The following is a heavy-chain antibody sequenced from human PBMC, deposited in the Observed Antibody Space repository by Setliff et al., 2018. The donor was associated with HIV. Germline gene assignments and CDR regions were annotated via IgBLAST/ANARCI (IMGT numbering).Heavy chain of an antibody. CDR1: RFDFNNYW. Sequence: GGSLRLSCAASRFDFNNYWMCWVRQAPGKGLEWVANIGQDGSEKNYVDSVKGRFTISRDNSKNMLYLQMNNLRADDTAVYYCAREPCSGGSCYSGYFDYWGQGTLVTVSS. CDR3: AREPCSGGSCYSGYFDY. V-gene: IGHV3-7*01. CDR2: IGQDGSEK. D-gene: IGHD2-15*01. J-gene: IGHJ4*02.